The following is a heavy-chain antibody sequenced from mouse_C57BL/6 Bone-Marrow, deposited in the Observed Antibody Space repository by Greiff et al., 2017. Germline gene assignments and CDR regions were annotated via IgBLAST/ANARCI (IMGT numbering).Heavy chain of an antibody. Sequence: EVMLVEPGGGLVQPGGSLKLSCAVSGFTFSDYYMNWVRQTPEKRLEWVAYISNGGGSTHYPDTVKGRFTLSRDNAKNTLYLQMSRLKSEDTAMYYCARHRLGRRYFDYWGQGTTLTVTS. V-gene: IGHV5-12*01. D-gene: IGHD4-1*01. J-gene: IGHJ2*01. CDR1: GFTFSDYY. CDR2: ISNGGGST. CDR3: ARHRLGRRYFDY.